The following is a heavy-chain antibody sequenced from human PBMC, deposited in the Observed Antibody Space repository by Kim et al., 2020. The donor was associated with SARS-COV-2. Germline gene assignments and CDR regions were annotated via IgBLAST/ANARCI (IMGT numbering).Heavy chain of an antibody. Sequence: GGSLRLSCAASGFTFSSYSMNWVRQAPGRGLEWVSSISSSSSYIYYADSVKGRFTISRDNAKNSLYLQMTSLRAEDTAVYYCARVRSLEWPNFYYWGQGTLVTGSS. D-gene: IGHD3-3*01. CDR1: GFTFSSYS. J-gene: IGHJ4*02. CDR3: ARVRSLEWPNFYY. CDR2: ISSSSSYI. V-gene: IGHV3-21*01.